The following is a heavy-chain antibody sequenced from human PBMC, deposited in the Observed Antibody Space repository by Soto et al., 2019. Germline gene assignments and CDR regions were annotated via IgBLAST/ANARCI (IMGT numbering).Heavy chain of an antibody. CDR2: MNCKSGDT. CDR3: VSNGVLSSGALRY. CDR1: GYPFTSYD. V-gene: IGHV1-8*01. Sequence: QVQLVQSGAEVKEPGASVKISCKASGYPFTSYDVNWVRQATGQGLEWMGWMNCKSGDTGYAPKCRGRGTMTQDTSIGTAHMELSNLRSDDTAVYVCVSNGVLSSGALRYWGQGTLVSVSS. J-gene: IGHJ4*02. D-gene: IGHD1-20*01.